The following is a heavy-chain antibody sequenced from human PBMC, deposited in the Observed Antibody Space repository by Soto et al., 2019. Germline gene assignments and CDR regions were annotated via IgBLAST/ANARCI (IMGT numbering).Heavy chain of an antibody. CDR2: IYWDDDK. Sequence: QITLKESGPTLVKPTQTLTLTCTFSGFSLSTTGVGVGWIRQPPGKALECLALIYWDDDKRYTPSLKSRLTNSXDXPKNQVAFTITNMDPVDKATYYCEHLNLYYHYGLDVWGQGTTVTVSS. CDR3: EHLNLYYHYGLDV. CDR1: GFSLSTTGVG. J-gene: IGHJ6*02. V-gene: IGHV2-5*02.